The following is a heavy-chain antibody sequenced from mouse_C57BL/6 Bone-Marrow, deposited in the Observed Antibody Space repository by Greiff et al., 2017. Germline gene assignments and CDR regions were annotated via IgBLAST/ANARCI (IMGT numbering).Heavy chain of an antibody. Sequence: VQLQQSGPELVKPGASVKLSCKASGYTFTSYDINWVKQRPGQGLEWIGWIYPRDGSTKYNEKFKGKGTLTVDTSSSTAYMELHSLTSEDSAVYFCARLELDGSSGDWYFDVGGTGTTVTVSS. CDR2: IYPRDGST. CDR1: GYTFTSYD. J-gene: IGHJ1*03. CDR3: ARLELDGSSGDWYFDV. D-gene: IGHD1-1*01. V-gene: IGHV1-85*01.